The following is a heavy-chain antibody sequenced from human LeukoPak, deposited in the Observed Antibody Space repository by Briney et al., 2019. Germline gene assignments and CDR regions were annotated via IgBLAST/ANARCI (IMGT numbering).Heavy chain of an antibody. J-gene: IGHJ5*02. D-gene: IGHD3-22*01. CDR3: AATQYYYDSSGYYYHWFDP. CDR1: GFTFTSSA. V-gene: IGHV1-58*02. Sequence: SVKVSCKASGFTFTSSAMQWVRQARGQRLEWIGWIVVGSGNTNYAQKFQERVTITRDMSTSTAYMELSSLGSEDTAVYYCAATQYYYDSSGYYYHWFDPWGQGTLVTVSS. CDR2: IVVGSGNT.